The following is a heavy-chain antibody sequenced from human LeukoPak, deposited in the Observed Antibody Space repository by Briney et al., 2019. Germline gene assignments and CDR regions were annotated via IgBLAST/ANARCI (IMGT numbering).Heavy chain of an antibody. V-gene: IGHV4-59*01. J-gene: IGHJ3*02. Sequence: SETLSLTCTVSGGSISSYYWSWIRQPPGKGLEWIGYIYYSGSTNYNPSLKSRVTISVDTSKNQFSLKLSSVTAADTAVYYCARDKSIADDAFDIWGQGTMVIVSS. D-gene: IGHD6-13*01. CDR3: ARDKSIADDAFDI. CDR1: GGSISSYY. CDR2: IYYSGST.